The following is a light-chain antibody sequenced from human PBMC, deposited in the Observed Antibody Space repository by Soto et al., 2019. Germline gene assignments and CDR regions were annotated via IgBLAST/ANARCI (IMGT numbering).Light chain of an antibody. CDR1: QSVSNNY. Sequence: EIVLTQSPDTLSLSPGERATLSCRASQSVSNNYLSWYQQKPGQAPRLLIYTASTRATGIPDRFSGSGSGTDFTLTISRLEHEDFAVYYCQQYGSPPPRYTLGQGTKLEIK. J-gene: IGKJ2*01. CDR3: QQYGSPPPRYT. CDR2: TAS. V-gene: IGKV3-20*01.